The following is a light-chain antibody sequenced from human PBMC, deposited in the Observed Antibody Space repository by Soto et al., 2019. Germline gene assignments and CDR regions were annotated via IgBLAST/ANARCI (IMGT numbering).Light chain of an antibody. CDR1: SGHSSYA. CDR2: LNSDGSH. J-gene: IGLJ1*01. CDR3: QDWSTGIYV. V-gene: IGLV4-69*01. Sequence: QAVVTQSPSASASLGASVKLTCTLSSGHSSYAIAWHQQQPEKGTRYLMKLNSDGSHSKGVAIPDRFSGSSSGAARYLTSSSLQSEDEADYYSQDWSTGIYVFGTGTKLTVL.